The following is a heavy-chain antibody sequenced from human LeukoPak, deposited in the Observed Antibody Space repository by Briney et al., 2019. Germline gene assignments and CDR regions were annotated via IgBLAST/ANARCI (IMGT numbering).Heavy chain of an antibody. CDR1: GGSISSYY. V-gene: IGHV4-4*07. CDR2: IYTSGST. J-gene: IGHJ4*02. Sequence: SETLSLTCTVSGGSISSYYWSWIRQPAGKGLEWIGRIYTSGSTNYNPSLKSRVTMSVDTSKNQFSLKLSSVTAADTAVYYRAGASIVVVPAARPFDYWGQGTLVTVSS. CDR3: AGASIVVVPAARPFDY. D-gene: IGHD2-2*01.